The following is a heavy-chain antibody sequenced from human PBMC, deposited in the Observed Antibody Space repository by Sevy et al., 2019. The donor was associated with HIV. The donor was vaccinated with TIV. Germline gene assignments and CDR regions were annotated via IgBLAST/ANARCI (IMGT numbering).Heavy chain of an antibody. CDR1: GFTFNTSA. CDR2: ISGSGGST. D-gene: IGHD3-10*01. Sequence: GGSLRLSCAASGFTFNTSAMNWVRQAPGKGLEWVSAISGSGGSTNYADSVKGRFTISRDNSNNTLYLQMNTLRAEDTALYYCASKSRGPWGMDVWGQGTTVTVSS. J-gene: IGHJ6*02. V-gene: IGHV3-23*01. CDR3: ASKSRGPWGMDV.